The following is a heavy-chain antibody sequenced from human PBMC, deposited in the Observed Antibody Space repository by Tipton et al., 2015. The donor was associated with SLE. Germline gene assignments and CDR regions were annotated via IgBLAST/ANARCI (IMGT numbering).Heavy chain of an antibody. CDR2: IIPMSGRA. D-gene: IGHD1-1*01. J-gene: IGHJ4*02. CDR1: GDTFSNYD. CDR3: AREGGMSTGGFFDF. Sequence: QVQLVQSGAEVKKPGSSVKVSCKASGDTFSNYDFNWVRQAPGQGLAWMGGIIPMSGRAFYAQMSHGRVTITADESTSTVYMELSSLTSDDTALYYCAREGGMSTGGFFDFWGQGTPVTVSS. V-gene: IGHV1-69*01.